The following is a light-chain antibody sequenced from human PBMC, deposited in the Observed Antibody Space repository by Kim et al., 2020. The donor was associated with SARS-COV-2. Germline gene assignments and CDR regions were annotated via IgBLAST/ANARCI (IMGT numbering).Light chain of an antibody. CDR3: LQHSSYPCT. CDR1: QGITNG. CDR2: AAS. J-gene: IGKJ2*02. V-gene: IGKV1-17*01. Sequence: SASVGGRVTITCRASQGITNGLGWYQQKPGKGPKRLIYAASSLQSGVPSRFSGSGSGTEFTLTISSLQPEDAATYYCLQHSSYPCTFGQGTKLEI.